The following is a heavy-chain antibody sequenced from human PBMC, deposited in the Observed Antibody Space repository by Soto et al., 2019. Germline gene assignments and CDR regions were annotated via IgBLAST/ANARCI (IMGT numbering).Heavy chain of an antibody. CDR2: ISSSSSTI. CDR1: GFTFSSYS. Sequence: GGSLRLSCAASGFTFSSYSMNWVRQAPGKGLEWVSYISSSSSTIYYADSVKGRFTISRDNAKNSLYLQMNSLRAEDTAVYYCARDLASIAVADGDYWGQGTLVTVSS. CDR3: ARDLASIAVADGDY. D-gene: IGHD6-19*01. J-gene: IGHJ4*02. V-gene: IGHV3-48*01.